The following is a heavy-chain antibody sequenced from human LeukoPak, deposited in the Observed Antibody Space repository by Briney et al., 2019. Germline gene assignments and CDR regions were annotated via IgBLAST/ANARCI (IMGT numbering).Heavy chain of an antibody. CDR1: GDSITSSSYH. CDR3: ATTNAYTRGGYDY. D-gene: IGHD3-16*01. CDR2: IYYTETT. V-gene: IGHV4-39*07. J-gene: IGHJ4*02. Sequence: PSETLSLTCTVSGDSITSSSYHWGWIRQPPVKGLEWFGSIYYTETTYYHPSLKSQFSIFVDTSKNQFSLRLTSVNAADTAVYYCATTNAYTRGGYDYWGQGTLVTVSS.